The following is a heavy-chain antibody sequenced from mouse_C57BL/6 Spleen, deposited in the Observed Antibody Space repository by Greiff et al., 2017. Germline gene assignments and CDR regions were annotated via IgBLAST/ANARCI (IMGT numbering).Heavy chain of an antibody. D-gene: IGHD2-3*01. J-gene: IGHJ1*03. CDR1: GYTFTTYP. CDR3: ARSRLLPYWYFDV. V-gene: IGHV1-47*01. CDR2: FHPYNDDT. Sequence: VQLKESGAELVKPGASVKMSCKASGYTFTTYPIEWMKQNHGKSLEWIGNFHPYNDDTKYNEKFKGKATLTVEKSSSTVYLELSRLTSDDSAVYYCARSRLLPYWYFDVWGTGTTVTVSS.